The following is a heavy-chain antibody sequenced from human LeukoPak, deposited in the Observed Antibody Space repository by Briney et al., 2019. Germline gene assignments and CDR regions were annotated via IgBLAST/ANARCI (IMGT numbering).Heavy chain of an antibody. V-gene: IGHV1-2*02. D-gene: IGHD6-19*01. CDR3: ARDLFRRGYSSGCWNY. Sequence: ASVKASCKASGYTFTGYYMHWVRQAPGQGLEWMGWINPNSGGTNYAQKFQGRVTMTRDTSISTAYMELSRLRSDDTAVYYCARDLFRRGYSSGCWNYWGQGTLVTVSS. CDR2: INPNSGGT. J-gene: IGHJ4*02. CDR1: GYTFTGYY.